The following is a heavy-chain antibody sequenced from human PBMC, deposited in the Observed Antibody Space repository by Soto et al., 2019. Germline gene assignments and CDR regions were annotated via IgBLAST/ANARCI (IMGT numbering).Heavy chain of an antibody. CDR3: ASPFSSYSSSWYRDYYGMDV. J-gene: IGHJ6*02. CDR2: ISYDGSNK. Sequence: QVQLVESGGGVVQPGRSLRLSCAASGFTFSSYGMHWVRQAPGKGLEWVAVISYDGSNKYYADSVKGRFTISRDNSKNTLYLQMNRLRAEDTVLYYCASPFSSYSSSWYRDYYGMDVWGQGTTVTVSS. V-gene: IGHV3-30*03. D-gene: IGHD6-13*01. CDR1: GFTFSSYG.